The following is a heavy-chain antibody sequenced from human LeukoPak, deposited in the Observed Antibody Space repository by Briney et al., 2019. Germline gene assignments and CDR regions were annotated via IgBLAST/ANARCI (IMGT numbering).Heavy chain of an antibody. CDR2: IYYSGST. CDR3: ASYTAGGGGLDY. J-gene: IGHJ4*02. D-gene: IGHD5-18*01. Sequence: SETLSLTCTVSGGSISSYYWSWIRQPPGKGLEWIGYIYYSGSTNYNPSLKSRVTISVDTSKNQFSLKLSSVTAADTAVYYCASYTAGGGGLDYWGQGTLVTVSS. CDR1: GGSISSYY. V-gene: IGHV4-59*01.